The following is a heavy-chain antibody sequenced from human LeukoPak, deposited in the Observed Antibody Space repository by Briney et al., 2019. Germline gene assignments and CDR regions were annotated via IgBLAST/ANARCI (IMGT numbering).Heavy chain of an antibody. CDR1: GGSFSGYY. CDR3: ARRAVVVPAAIDP. Sequence: PSETLSLTCAVYGGSFSGYYWSWIRQPPGKGLEWIGEINHSGSTNYNPSLKSRVTISVDTSKNQFSLKLSSVTAADTAVYYCARRAVVVPAAIDPWGQGTLVTVSS. D-gene: IGHD2-2*01. J-gene: IGHJ5*02. V-gene: IGHV4-34*01. CDR2: INHSGST.